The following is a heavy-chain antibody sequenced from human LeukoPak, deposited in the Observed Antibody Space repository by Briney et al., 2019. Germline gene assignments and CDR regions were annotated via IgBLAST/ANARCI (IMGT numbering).Heavy chain of an antibody. CDR2: IYTSGST. J-gene: IGHJ4*02. V-gene: IGHV4-4*07. Sequence: SETQSLTCTVSGGSISSHYWSWIRQPAGKGLEWIGRIYTSGSTNYNPSLKSRVTMSVDTSKNQFSLKLSSVTAADTAVYYCAREDSSGWYDYWGQGTLLTVSS. CDR3: AREDSSGWYDY. CDR1: GGSISSHY. D-gene: IGHD6-19*01.